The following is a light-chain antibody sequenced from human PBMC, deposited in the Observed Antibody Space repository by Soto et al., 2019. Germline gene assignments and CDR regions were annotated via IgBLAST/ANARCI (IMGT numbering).Light chain of an antibody. J-gene: IGKJ1*01. CDR3: QQYGSSLTWT. CDR1: QSVSSSY. CDR2: GAY. V-gene: IGKV3-20*01. Sequence: EIVVTQSPGTLSLSPGERATLSCRASQSVSSSYLAWYQQKPGQAPRLLIYGAYSRATSIPDRFSGSGCGTDFTLTNSRLEPEEFTVYYCQQYGSSLTWTFGQGTKVEIK.